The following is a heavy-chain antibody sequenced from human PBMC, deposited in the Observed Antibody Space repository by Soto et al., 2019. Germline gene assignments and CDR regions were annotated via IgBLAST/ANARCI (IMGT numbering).Heavy chain of an antibody. J-gene: IGHJ4*02. CDR2: INSGNGNT. CDR3: ARGTSSGGNCYSFHFDY. CDR1: GYTFTSYA. D-gene: IGHD2-15*01. Sequence: QVQLVQSGAEVKKPGASVKVSCKASGYTFTSYAMHWVRQAPGQRLEWMGWINSGNGNTKYSQKFQGRVTITGDTSAITVYMERSRLRAEDTAVYYCARGTSSGGNCYSFHFDYWGQGTLVTVSS. V-gene: IGHV1-3*01.